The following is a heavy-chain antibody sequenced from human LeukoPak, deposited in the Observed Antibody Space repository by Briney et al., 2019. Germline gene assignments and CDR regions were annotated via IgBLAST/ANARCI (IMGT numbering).Heavy chain of an antibody. V-gene: IGHV1-2*06. CDR3: ARYKFRTVTTSVPLGY. CDR1: GYTLTGYY. J-gene: IGHJ4*02. D-gene: IGHD4-17*01. Sequence: ASVNVSCKASGYTLTGYYMHWVRQAPGQRLEWMGLINPNICGTNYAQKFQGRVTMTRDTSISTAYMELSRLRSDDPAVYYCARYKFRTVTTSVPLGYWGQGTLVTVSS. CDR2: INPNICGT.